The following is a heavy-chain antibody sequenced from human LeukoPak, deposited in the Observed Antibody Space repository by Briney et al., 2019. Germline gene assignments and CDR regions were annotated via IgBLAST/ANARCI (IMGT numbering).Heavy chain of an antibody. V-gene: IGHV1-2*02. CDR1: GYTFTGYY. J-gene: IGHJ5*02. CDR2: INPNSGGT. D-gene: IGHD3-16*01. Sequence: ASVKVSYKASGYTFTGYYMHWVRQAPGQGLEWMGWINPNSGGTNYAQKFQGRVTMTRDTSISTAYMELSRLRSDDTAVYYCAREAGGLYNWFDPWGQGTLVTVSS. CDR3: AREAGGLYNWFDP.